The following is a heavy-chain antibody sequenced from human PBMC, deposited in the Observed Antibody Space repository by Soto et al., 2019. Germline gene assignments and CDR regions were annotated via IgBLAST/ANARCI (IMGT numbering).Heavy chain of an antibody. CDR2: FHHRGGT. CDR1: GGSITSGDW. D-gene: IGHD2-15*01. Sequence: QVQLQESGPGLLKPSETLSLTCAVSGGSITSGDWWSWVRQPPGKGLEWIGEFHHRGGTNYNPSLKCRDAISVATSENHLALDLRSVTSADTAVYYCVGNGYSSLDYWGQGVLVTVS. CDR3: VGNGYSSLDY. J-gene: IGHJ4*02. V-gene: IGHV4-4*02.